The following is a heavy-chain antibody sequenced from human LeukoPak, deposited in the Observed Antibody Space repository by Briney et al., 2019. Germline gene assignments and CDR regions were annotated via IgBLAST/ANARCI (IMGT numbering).Heavy chain of an antibody. J-gene: IGHJ4*02. CDR1: GGTFSSYA. V-gene: IGHV1-69*13. Sequence: GASVKVSCKASGGTFSSYAISWVRQAPGQGLEWMGGIIPIFGTANYAQKFQGRVTITADESTSTAYMELSSLRAEDTAVYYCARDAVSLLWFGELPDYWGQGTLVIVSS. CDR3: ARDAVSLLWFGELPDY. D-gene: IGHD3-10*01. CDR2: IIPIFGTA.